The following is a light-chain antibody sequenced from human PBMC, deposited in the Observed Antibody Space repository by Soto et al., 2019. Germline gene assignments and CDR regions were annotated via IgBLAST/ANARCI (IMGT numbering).Light chain of an antibody. Sequence: QSALTQPPSVSAAPGQKVTISCSGSNSNIGNNYVSWYQQLPGTTPKLLIYDNNQRPSGIPDRFSASKSGTSATLAITGLQTGDEADYYCETWDDSLTAAVFGGGTKVTVL. J-gene: IGLJ2*01. CDR2: DNN. CDR3: ETWDDSLTAAV. V-gene: IGLV1-51*01. CDR1: NSNIGNNY.